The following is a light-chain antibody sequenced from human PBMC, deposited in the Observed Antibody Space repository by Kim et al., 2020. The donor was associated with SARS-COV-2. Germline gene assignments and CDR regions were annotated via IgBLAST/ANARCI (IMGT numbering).Light chain of an antibody. Sequence: EIVLTQSPATLSLSPGERATLSCRASQSVYSYLAWYQQRPGQAPRLLIYDASNRATGIPARFSGSGSGTDFTLTISSLEPEDFAVYYCQQRRNWPPITFGQGTRLEIK. CDR2: DAS. J-gene: IGKJ5*01. CDR1: QSVYSY. CDR3: QQRRNWPPIT. V-gene: IGKV3-11*01.